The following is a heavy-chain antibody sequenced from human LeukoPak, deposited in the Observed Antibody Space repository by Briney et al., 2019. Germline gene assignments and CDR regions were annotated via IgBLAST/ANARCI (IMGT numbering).Heavy chain of an antibody. V-gene: IGHV3-48*01. CDR1: GFTFISFG. J-gene: IGHJ4*02. Sequence: GGSRRLSCAASGFTFISFGMNWVRQAPGRGLEWVSYISSSGNAIYYAESVKGRFTISRDNARNSLYLQMDSLRVEDTAVYYCARAPLEIVGIDYWGQGTLVTVSS. CDR3: ARAPLEIVGIDY. CDR2: ISSSGNAI. D-gene: IGHD1-26*01.